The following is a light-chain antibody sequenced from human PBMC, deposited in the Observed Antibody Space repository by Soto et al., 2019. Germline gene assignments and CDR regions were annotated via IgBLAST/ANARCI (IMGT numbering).Light chain of an antibody. CDR1: SSNIGAGYD. CDR3: QSYDSSLYV. Sequence: SVGTQPPSVTGVPVRRVTIICTKSSSNIGAGYDVHWYQQLPGTAPKLLIYGNSNRPSGVPDRFSGSKSGTSASLAITGLQAEDEADYYCQSYDSSLYVFGTG. V-gene: IGLV1-40*01. CDR2: GNS. J-gene: IGLJ1*01.